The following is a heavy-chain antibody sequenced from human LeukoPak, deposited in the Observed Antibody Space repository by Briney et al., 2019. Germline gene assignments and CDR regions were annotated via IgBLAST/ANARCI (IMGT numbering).Heavy chain of an antibody. Sequence: GGSLRLSCAASGLTFSSYAMSWVRQAPGKGLEWVSAISGSGGSTYYADSVKGRFTISRDNSKNTLYLQMNSLRAEDTAVYYCAKGMIVVVDAFDIWGQGTMVTVSS. CDR2: ISGSGGST. J-gene: IGHJ3*02. CDR1: GLTFSSYA. CDR3: AKGMIVVVDAFDI. D-gene: IGHD3-22*01. V-gene: IGHV3-23*01.